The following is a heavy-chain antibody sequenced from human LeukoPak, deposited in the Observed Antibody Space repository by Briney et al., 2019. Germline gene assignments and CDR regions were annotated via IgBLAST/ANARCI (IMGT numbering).Heavy chain of an antibody. D-gene: IGHD6-13*01. CDR2: INPNSGCT. CDR3: ARGNVDSSILTY. J-gene: IGHJ4*02. Sequence: ASVKVSCKASGYTFTGYYMHLVRQAPGQGREGVGWINPNSGCTNYAQKFQGRVTMTTDTSISTAYMELSRLRSADTAVYYCARGNVDSSILTYWGQGTLVTVSS. CDR1: GYTFTGYY. V-gene: IGHV1-2*02.